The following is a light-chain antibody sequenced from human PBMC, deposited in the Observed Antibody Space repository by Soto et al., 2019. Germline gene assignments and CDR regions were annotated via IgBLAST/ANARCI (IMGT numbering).Light chain of an antibody. V-gene: IGKV4-1*01. CDR2: WAS. CDR3: QQYYSPPLT. Sequence: DIVMTQSPDSLAVSLGERATINCKSSQNVLYSSNNKNQLAWYQQKPGQPPKLLIYWASTRESGVPDRFSGSGSGTDFILTISSLQAEDVAVYFCQQYYSPPLTFGVGTKVEIK. CDR1: QNVLYSSNNKNQ. J-gene: IGKJ4*01.